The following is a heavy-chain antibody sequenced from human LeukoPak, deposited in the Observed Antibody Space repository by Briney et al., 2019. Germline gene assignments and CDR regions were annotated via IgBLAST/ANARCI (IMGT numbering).Heavy chain of an antibody. V-gene: IGHV4-34*01. J-gene: IGHJ6*03. Sequence: PSETLSLTCAVYGGSFSGYYWSWIRQPPGKGLEWIGEINHSGSTNYNPSLKSRVTISVDTSKNQFSLKLSSVTAADTAVYYCARESQPTTSYNYYYYYMDVWGKGTTVTVSS. CDR3: ARESQPTTSYNYYYYYMDV. CDR1: GGSFSGYY. CDR2: INHSGST. D-gene: IGHD1-7*01.